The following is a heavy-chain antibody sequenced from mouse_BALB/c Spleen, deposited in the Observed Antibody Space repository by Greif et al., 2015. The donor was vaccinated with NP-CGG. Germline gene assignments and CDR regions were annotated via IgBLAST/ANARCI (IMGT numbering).Heavy chain of an antibody. CDR3: VREKTGTLAY. V-gene: IGHV10-3*03. CDR2: IRSKSNNYAT. Sequence: EVKVVESGGGLVQPKGSLKLSCAASGFTFNTYAMHWVCQAPGKGLEWVARIRSKSNNYATYYADSVKDRFTISRDDSQSMLYLQMNNLKTEDTAMYYCVREKTGTLAYWGQGTLVTVSA. J-gene: IGHJ3*01. D-gene: IGHD4-1*01. CDR1: GFTFNTYA.